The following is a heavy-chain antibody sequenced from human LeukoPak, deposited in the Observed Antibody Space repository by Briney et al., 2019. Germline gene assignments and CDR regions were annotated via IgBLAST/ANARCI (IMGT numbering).Heavy chain of an antibody. D-gene: IGHD1-26*01. V-gene: IGHV3-74*01. CDR1: GFTVSSNY. CDR3: ARDQSIAGPTTADY. Sequence: GGSLRLSCAASGFTVSSNYMSWVRQAPGKGLVWVSRINTDASNTIYADSVKGRFTISRDNAKNTLYLQMNSLRAEDTAVYYCARDQSIAGPTTADYWGQGTLVTVSS. J-gene: IGHJ4*02. CDR2: INTDASNT.